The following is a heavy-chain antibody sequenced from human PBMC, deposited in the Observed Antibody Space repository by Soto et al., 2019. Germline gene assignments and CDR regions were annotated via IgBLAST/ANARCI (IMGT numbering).Heavy chain of an antibody. V-gene: IGHV1-8*02. CDR1: RYTFTDYY. CDR3: AKGIRTHNWFDP. Sequence: ASVKVSCKASRYTFTDYYMPWVRQSPGQGLEWMGWINPNSGNTGYAQKRQSRVTMTRNTSISTAYMELGSLRSEDTAVYYCAKGIRTHNWFDPWGQGTMVTVPS. J-gene: IGHJ5*02. CDR2: INPNSGNT.